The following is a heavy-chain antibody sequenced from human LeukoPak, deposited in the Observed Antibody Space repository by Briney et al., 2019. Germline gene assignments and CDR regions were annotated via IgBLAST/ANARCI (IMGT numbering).Heavy chain of an antibody. J-gene: IGHJ4*02. CDR2: ISSSSTYI. CDR1: GFTFSSSS. D-gene: IGHD3-9*01. Sequence: PGGSLRLSCAASGFTFSSSSMNWVRQAPGKGLEWVSSISSSSTYIYYADSVKGRFTISRDNAENSLYLQMNSLRAEDTAVYYCARDRSGGYDILTGYYIFTDCWGQGTLVTVSS. V-gene: IGHV3-21*01. CDR3: ARDRSGGYDILTGYYIFTDC.